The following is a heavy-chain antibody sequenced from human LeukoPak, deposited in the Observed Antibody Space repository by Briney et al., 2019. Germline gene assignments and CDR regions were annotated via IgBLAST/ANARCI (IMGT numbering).Heavy chain of an antibody. CDR1: GFTFSDYY. CDR2: ISSSGSTI. J-gene: IGHJ6*02. CDR3: ARDAPNYDFWSGYYYRTLYYYYGMDV. V-gene: IGHV3-11*01. Sequence: PGGSLRLSCAASGFTFSDYYVSWIRQAPGKGLEWVSYISSSGSTIYYADSVKGRFTISRDNAKNSLYLQMNSLRAEDTAVYYCARDAPNYDFWSGYYYRTLYYYYGMDVWGQGTTVTVSS. D-gene: IGHD3-3*01.